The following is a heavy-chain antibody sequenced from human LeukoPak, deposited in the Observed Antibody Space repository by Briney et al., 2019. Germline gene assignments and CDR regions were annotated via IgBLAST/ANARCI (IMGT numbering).Heavy chain of an antibody. CDR2: ISSSGSSI. CDR3: ARGPGIAAAGKKYYFAH. J-gene: IGHJ4*02. V-gene: IGHV3-48*03. CDR1: GFTFSSYK. Sequence: HPGGSLRLSCAASGFTFSSYKMNWVRQAPGKGLEWVSYISSSGSSIYYADSVKGRFTISRDNAKNSLYLQMNSLRAEDTAVYYCARGPGIAAAGKKYYFAHWGQGTLVTVSS. D-gene: IGHD6-13*01.